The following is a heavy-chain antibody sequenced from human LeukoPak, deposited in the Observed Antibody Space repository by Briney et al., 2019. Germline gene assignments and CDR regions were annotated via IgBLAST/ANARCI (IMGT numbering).Heavy chain of an antibody. V-gene: IGHV1-18*01. CDR1: GYTFTSYG. CDR3: ARGRREADYGKTRYYYGMDV. J-gene: IGHJ6*02. Sequence: GASVKVSCKASGYTFTSYGISWVRQAPGQGLEWMGWISAYNGNTNYAQKLQGRVTMTTDTSTSTAYMELSSLRSEDTAVYYCARGRREADYGKTRYYYGMDVWGQGTTVTVSS. CDR2: ISAYNGNT. D-gene: IGHD4/OR15-4a*01.